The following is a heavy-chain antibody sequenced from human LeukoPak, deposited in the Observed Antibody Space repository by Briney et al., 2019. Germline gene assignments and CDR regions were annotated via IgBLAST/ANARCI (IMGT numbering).Heavy chain of an antibody. CDR2: IYYSGST. D-gene: IGHD5-18*01. CDR3: TRGATSHVDTAMAH. V-gene: IGHV4-59*01. J-gene: IGHJ4*02. Sequence: PSETLSLTCTVSGGSISSYYWSWIRQPPGKGLEWIGSIYYSGSTNYNPSPKSRVTISVDTSKNQFSLNLGSLSAADTAVYYCTRGATSHVDTAMAHWGQGTLVTVSS. CDR1: GGSISSYY.